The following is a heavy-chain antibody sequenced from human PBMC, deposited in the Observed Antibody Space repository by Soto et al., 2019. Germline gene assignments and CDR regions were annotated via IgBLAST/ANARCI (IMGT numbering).Heavy chain of an antibody. V-gene: IGHV4-61*01. CDR1: GGSVRDGSYY. CDR3: AGYNWNYYFDP. J-gene: IGHJ5*02. D-gene: IGHD1-7*01. CDR2: IHHSGST. Sequence: PSETLSLTCTVSGGSVRDGSYYWAWLRQPQGKGREWIRHIHHSGSTIYSPSLKSRVTISIDTSKSQFSLSLNSMTAADTAVYYCAGYNWNYYFDPWGQGTLVTVSS.